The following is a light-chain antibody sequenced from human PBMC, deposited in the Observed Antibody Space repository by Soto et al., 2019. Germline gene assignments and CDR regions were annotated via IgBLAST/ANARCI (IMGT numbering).Light chain of an antibody. J-gene: IGKJ4*01. V-gene: IGKV1-39*01. CDR1: QRIDKY. CDR2: GAS. Sequence: DIQMTQSPTSLSASVGDTVTISCRASQRIDKYLNWYQQIPGKAPKVLIFGASSLHTGVPSRFIGSGSGTDFTLTITSLQVEDFAIYFCQQSFLTPFTFGGGSRV. CDR3: QQSFLTPFT.